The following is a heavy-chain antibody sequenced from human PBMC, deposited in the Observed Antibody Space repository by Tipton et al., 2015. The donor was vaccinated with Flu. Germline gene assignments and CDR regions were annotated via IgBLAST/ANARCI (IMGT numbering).Heavy chain of an antibody. Sequence: TLSLTCAVYGGSFSGYYWSWIRQPPGKGLEWIGEINHSGNINYNPSLKSRVTISRDTSKSQFSLKLTSVTAADTAVYYCATKFANWGVWEPRDYWGQGTRVTVPS. CDR2: INHSGNI. J-gene: IGHJ4*02. D-gene: IGHD7-27*01. CDR3: ATKFANWGVWEPRDY. CDR1: GGSFSGYY. V-gene: IGHV4-34*01.